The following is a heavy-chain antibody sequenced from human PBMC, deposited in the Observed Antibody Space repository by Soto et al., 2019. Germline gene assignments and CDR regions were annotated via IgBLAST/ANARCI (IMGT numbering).Heavy chain of an antibody. CDR3: AKITESALNYDILTGYSDNPYYFDY. J-gene: IGHJ4*02. D-gene: IGHD3-9*01. Sequence: GSLRLSCAASGFTFSSYAMSWVRQAPGKGLEWVSAISGSGGSTYYADSVKGRFTISRDNSKNTLYLQMNSLRAEDTAVCYCAKITESALNYDILTGYSDNPYYFDYWGQGTLVTVSS. CDR1: GFTFSSYA. V-gene: IGHV3-23*01. CDR2: ISGSGGST.